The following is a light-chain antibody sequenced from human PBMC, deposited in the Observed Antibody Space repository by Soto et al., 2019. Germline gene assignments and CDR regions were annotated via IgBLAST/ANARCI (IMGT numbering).Light chain of an antibody. CDR3: QTWGTGIRV. Sequence: QPVLTQSPSASASLGASVKLTCTLSSGHSSYAIAWHQQQPEKGPRYFMKVNSDGSHRKGDGIPDRFSGSSSGAERYLTISSLQSEDEADYYCQTWGTGIRVFGGGTKLTVL. CDR1: SGHSSYA. CDR2: VNSDGSH. V-gene: IGLV4-69*01. J-gene: IGLJ2*01.